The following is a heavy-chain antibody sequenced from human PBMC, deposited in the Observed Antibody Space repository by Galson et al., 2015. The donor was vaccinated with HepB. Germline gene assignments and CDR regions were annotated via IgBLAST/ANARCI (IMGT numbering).Heavy chain of an antibody. Sequence: SLRLSCAASGFTFSSYSMNWVRQAPGKGLEWVSSISSSSYIYYADSVKGRFTISRDNAKNSLYLQMNSLRDEDTAVYYCARPGGGYNWFDPWGQGTLVTVSS. V-gene: IGHV3-21*01. CDR3: ARPGGGYNWFDP. J-gene: IGHJ5*02. CDR1: GFTFSSYS. D-gene: IGHD3-16*01. CDR2: ISSSSYI.